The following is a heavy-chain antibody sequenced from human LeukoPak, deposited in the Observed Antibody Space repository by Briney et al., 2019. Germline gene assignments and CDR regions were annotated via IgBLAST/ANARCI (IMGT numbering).Heavy chain of an antibody. V-gene: IGHV4-59*01. CDR1: GGSIDNYY. D-gene: IGHD2-15*01. CDR2: MDYSGST. CDR3: AGAALGFCSGGTCPYYFDH. Sequence: SETLSLTCTVSGGSIDNYYWSWIRQPPGKGLEWIAYMDYSGSTRYNPSLQSRVTISVDTSKNQFSLRLNSVTAADSAVYYCAGAALGFCSGGTCPYYFDHWGQGTLVTVSS. J-gene: IGHJ4*02.